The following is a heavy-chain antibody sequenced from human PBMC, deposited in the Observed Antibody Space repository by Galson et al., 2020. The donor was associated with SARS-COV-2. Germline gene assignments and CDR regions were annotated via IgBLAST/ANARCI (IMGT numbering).Heavy chain of an antibody. D-gene: IGHD3-3*01. Sequence: VAVKVSRKVSGYTLTELSMHWVRQAPGKGLEWMGGFDPEDGETIYAQKFQGRVTMTEDTSTDTAYMELSRLRSEDTAVYYCATDFAIFGVVILHYWGQGTLVTVSS. J-gene: IGHJ4*02. V-gene: IGHV1-24*01. CDR1: GYTLTELS. CDR2: FDPEDGET. CDR3: ATDFAIFGVVILHY.